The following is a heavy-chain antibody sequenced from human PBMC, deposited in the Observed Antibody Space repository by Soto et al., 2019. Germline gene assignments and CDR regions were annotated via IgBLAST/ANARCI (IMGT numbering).Heavy chain of an antibody. CDR1: GGSLSASY. CDR2: FNHVGGP. D-gene: IGHD3-16*02. Sequence: PSETLSLTCAVHGGSLSASYWTWICQPPGKGLDGIGEFNHVGGPNYNPSLNSRVTMSVDTAHDQFSLRLSAVTAADTAMYFWVRIRYQLPSSVPSLDPSGPGTPVSGSS. V-gene: IGHV4-34*01. CDR3: VRIRYQLPSSVPSLDP. J-gene: IGHJ5*02.